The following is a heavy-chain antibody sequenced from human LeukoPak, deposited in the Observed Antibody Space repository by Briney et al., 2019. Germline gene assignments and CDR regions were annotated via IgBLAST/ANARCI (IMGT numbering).Heavy chain of an antibody. CDR2: INHSGST. CDR3: ARVRLSARWSGYYSTSSYYYGMDV. D-gene: IGHD3-3*01. CDR1: GGSFSGCY. V-gene: IGHV4-34*01. J-gene: IGHJ6*02. Sequence: SETLSLTCAVYGGSFSGCYWSWIRQPPGKGLEWIGEINHSGSTNYNPSLKSRVTISVDTSKNQFSLKLSSVTAADTAVYYCARVRLSARWSGYYSTSSYYYGMDVWGQGTTVTVSS.